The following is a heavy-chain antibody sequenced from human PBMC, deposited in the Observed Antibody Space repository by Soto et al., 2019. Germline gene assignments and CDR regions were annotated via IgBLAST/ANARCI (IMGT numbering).Heavy chain of an antibody. CDR3: ACYVHCYCCMPNYPPVHAFDI. CDR1: GGTFSSYA. J-gene: IGHJ6*04. CDR2: IIPIFGTA. D-gene: IGHD2-21*01. Sequence: SVKVSCKASGGTFSSYAISWVRQAPGQGLEWMGGIIPIFGTANYAQKFQGRVAITADESTSTAYMQLSSLRSEDTAVYYCACYVHCYCCMPNYPPVHAFDIWGKGTTVTVSS. V-gene: IGHV1-69*13.